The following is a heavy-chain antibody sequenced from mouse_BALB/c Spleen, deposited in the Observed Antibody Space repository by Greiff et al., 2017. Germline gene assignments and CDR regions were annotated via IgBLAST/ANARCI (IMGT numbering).Heavy chain of an antibody. D-gene: IGHD2-3*01. CDR3: ARQEKSYDGYYEGGAMDY. Sequence: EVQVVESGGDLVKPGGSLKLSCAASGFTFSSYGMSWVRQTPDKRLEWVATISSGGSYTYYPDSVKGRFTISRDNAKNTLYLQMSSLKSEDTAMYYCARQEKSYDGYYEGGAMDYWGQGTSVTVSS. CDR1: GFTFSSYG. J-gene: IGHJ4*01. V-gene: IGHV5-6*01. CDR2: ISSGGSYT.